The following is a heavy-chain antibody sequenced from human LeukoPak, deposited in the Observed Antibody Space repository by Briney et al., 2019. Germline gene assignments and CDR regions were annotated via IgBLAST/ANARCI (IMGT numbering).Heavy chain of an antibody. CDR1: GGSISSSSYY. CDR2: IYYSGST. J-gene: IGHJ3*02. CDR3: ARDTPYCGGVCAFDI. Sequence: SETLSLTCTVSGGSISSSSYYWGWIRQPPGKGLEWIGSIYYSGSTYYHPSLKSRFTISVDTSKNQFSLKLSSVTAADTAVYYCARDTPYCGGVCAFDIWGQGTMVTVSS. V-gene: IGHV4-39*07. D-gene: IGHD2-21*01.